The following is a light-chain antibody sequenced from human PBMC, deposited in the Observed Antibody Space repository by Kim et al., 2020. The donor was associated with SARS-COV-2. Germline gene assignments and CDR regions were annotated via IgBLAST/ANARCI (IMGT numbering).Light chain of an antibody. Sequence: EIVLTQSPGTLSLSPGEGATLSCRASQSVSRDSLAWYQQKPGQTPRLFIYGASNRATGISDRFSGSGSGTDFTLTISRLEPEDSAVYYCQQYGSSPLTFGGGTKVDIK. CDR3: QQYGSSPLT. V-gene: IGKV3-20*01. CDR2: GAS. J-gene: IGKJ4*01. CDR1: QSVSRDS.